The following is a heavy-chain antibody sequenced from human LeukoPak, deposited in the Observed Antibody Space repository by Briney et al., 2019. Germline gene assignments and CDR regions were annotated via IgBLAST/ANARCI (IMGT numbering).Heavy chain of an antibody. CDR2: ISGSGGST. Sequence: GGSLRLSCAASGFTFSSYAMSWVRQAPGKGLEWVSAISGSGGSTYYADSVKGRFTISRDNSKNTLYLQMNSLRVEDTAVYYCAKGYYDSTGYPLRPSFDYWGQGTLVTVSS. V-gene: IGHV3-23*01. CDR3: AKGYYDSTGYPLRPSFDY. CDR1: GFTFSSYA. J-gene: IGHJ4*02. D-gene: IGHD3-22*01.